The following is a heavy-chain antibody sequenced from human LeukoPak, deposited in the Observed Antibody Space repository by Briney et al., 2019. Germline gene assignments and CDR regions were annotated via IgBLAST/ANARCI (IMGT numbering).Heavy chain of an antibody. CDR3: AKLGDSSGWYKYGY. V-gene: IGHV3-23*01. CDR2: ISGSGGST. J-gene: IGHJ4*02. Sequence: GGSLRLSCAASGFTFSSYAMSWVRQAPGKGLEWVSAISGSGGSTYYADSVKGRFTISRDNSKNTLYLQMNSLRAEDTAVYYCAKLGDSSGWYKYGYWGQGTLVTVSS. CDR1: GFTFSSYA. D-gene: IGHD6-19*01.